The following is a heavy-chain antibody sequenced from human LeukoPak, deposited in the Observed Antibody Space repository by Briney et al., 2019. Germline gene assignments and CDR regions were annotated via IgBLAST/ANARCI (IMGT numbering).Heavy chain of an antibody. CDR2: IIPIFGTA. V-gene: IGHV1-69*01. CDR3: AKIPRPNYDFWSGYYTAEYYFDY. D-gene: IGHD3-3*01. J-gene: IGHJ4*02. Sequence: SVKVSCKASGGTFSSYAISWVRQAPGQGLEWMGGIIPIFGTANYAQKFQGRVTITADESTSTAYMELSSLRSEDTAVYYCAKIPRPNYDFWSGYYTAEYYFDYWGQGTLVTVSS. CDR1: GGTFSSYA.